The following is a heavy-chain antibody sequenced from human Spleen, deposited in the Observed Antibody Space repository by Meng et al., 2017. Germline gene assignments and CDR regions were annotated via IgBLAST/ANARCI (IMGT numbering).Heavy chain of an antibody. CDR2: INHSGST. D-gene: IGHD4-11*01. V-gene: IGHV4-34*01. CDR1: GGSFSDYY. Sequence: QGQLRRGGEGRLKTSETLSLTCVVSGGSFSDYYWSWIRQPPGKGLEWIGEINHSGSTNYNPSLESRATISVDTSQNNLSLKLSSVTAADSAVYYCARGPTTMAHDFDYWGQGTLVTVSS. J-gene: IGHJ4*02. CDR3: ARGPTTMAHDFDY.